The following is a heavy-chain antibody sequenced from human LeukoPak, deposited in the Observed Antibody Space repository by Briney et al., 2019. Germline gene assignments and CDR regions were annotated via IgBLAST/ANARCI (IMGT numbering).Heavy chain of an antibody. J-gene: IGHJ4*02. CDR2: RSYTGTT. D-gene: IGHD3-22*01. V-gene: IGHV4-59*02. CDR1: GASVSSYY. Sequence: TASETLSLTCSVSGASVSSYYWNWIRQPPGKGLEWIGYRSYTGTTNYNPSLQSRVTISVDTSKNQFSLNLRSVTAADTAVYYCARALDYYDIRVWDYWGQGTLVTVSS. CDR3: ARALDYYDIRVWDY.